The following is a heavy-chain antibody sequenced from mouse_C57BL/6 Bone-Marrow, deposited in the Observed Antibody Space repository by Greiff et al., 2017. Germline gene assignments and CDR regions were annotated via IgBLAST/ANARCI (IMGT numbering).Heavy chain of an antibody. D-gene: IGHD2-4*01. Sequence: VQLQQPGAELVMPGASVKLSCKASGYTFTSYWMYWVKQRPGQGLEWIGEIDPSDSYTNYNQKFKGKSTLTVDKSSSTAYMQLSSLTSEDSAVYYCAAYDYDAYWGQGTLVTVSA. V-gene: IGHV1-69*01. CDR3: AAYDYDAY. CDR2: IDPSDSYT. CDR1: GYTFTSYW. J-gene: IGHJ3*01.